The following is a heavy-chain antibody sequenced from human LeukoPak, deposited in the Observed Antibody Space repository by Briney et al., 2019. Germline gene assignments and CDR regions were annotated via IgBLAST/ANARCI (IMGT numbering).Heavy chain of an antibody. CDR3: ARFGRDFDY. CDR2: IYYSGST. D-gene: IGHD3-16*01. CDR1: GGSISSSSYY. Sequence: SETLSLTCTVSGGSISSSSYYWGWIRQPPGKGLEWIGSIYYSGSTYYNPSLKSRVTISVDTSKNQFSLKLSSVTAADTAVYYCARFGRDFDYWGQGTLVTVSS. J-gene: IGHJ4*02. V-gene: IGHV4-39*07.